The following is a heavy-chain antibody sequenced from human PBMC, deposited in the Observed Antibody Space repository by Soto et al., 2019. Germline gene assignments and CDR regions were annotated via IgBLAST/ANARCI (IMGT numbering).Heavy chain of an antibody. Sequence: TGGSLRLSCAVSGFTVCSNYMSWVRQAPGKGLEWVSVIYSGGSTYYADSVKGRFTISRDNSKSTLYLQMNSLRAEDTAVYYCARHITMDPLLVYWGQGTLVTVSS. CDR1: GFTVCSNY. J-gene: IGHJ4*02. CDR3: ARHITMDPLLVY. V-gene: IGHV3-53*01. CDR2: IYSGGST. D-gene: IGHD3-10*01.